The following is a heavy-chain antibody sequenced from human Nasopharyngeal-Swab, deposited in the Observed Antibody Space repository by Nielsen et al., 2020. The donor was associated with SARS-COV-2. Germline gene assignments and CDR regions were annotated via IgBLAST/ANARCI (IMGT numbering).Heavy chain of an antibody. V-gene: IGHV3-48*03. J-gene: IGHJ4*02. CDR3: ARDKGYGDYGVDY. Sequence: GGSLRLSCAASGFTFSSYEMNWVHQAPGKGLEWVSYISSSGSTIYYADSVKGRFTISRDNAKNSLYLQMNSLRAEDTAVYYCARDKGYGDYGVDYWGQGTLVTVSS. CDR2: ISSSGSTI. D-gene: IGHD4-17*01. CDR1: GFTFSSYE.